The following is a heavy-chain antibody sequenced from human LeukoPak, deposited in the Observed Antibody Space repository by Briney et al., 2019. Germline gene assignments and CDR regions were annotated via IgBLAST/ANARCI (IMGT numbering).Heavy chain of an antibody. D-gene: IGHD3-10*01. V-gene: IGHV1-46*01. CDR2: INPSGGST. CDR3: ARYRMVRGVVDY. CDR1: GGTFSSYA. J-gene: IGHJ4*02. Sequence: ASVKVSCKASGGTFSSYAISWVRQAPGQGLEWMGIINPSGGSTSYAQKFQGRVTMTRDTSTSTVYMELSSLRSEDTAVYYCARYRMVRGVVDYWGQGTLVTVSS.